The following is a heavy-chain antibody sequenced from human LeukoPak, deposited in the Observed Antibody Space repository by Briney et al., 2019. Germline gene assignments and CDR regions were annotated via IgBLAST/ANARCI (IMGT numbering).Heavy chain of an antibody. CDR1: GYTLTELS. V-gene: IGHV1-2*02. CDR2: INPNSGGT. Sequence: ASVKVSCKVSGYTLTELSMHWVRQAPRQGLEWMGWINPNSGGTNYAQKFQGRVTMTRDTFISTAYMELSRLRSDDTAVYYCARPKGWQQLVASFDYWGQGTLVTVSS. D-gene: IGHD6-13*01. J-gene: IGHJ4*02. CDR3: ARPKGWQQLVASFDY.